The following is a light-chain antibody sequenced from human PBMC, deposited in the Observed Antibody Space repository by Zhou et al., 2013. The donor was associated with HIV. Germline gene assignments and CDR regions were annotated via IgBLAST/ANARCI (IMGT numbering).Light chain of an antibody. CDR2: QAS. CDR3: QQYYTTPLT. J-gene: IGKJ4*01. V-gene: IGKV1-5*03. Sequence: DIQMTQFPSTLSASVGDRVTVTCRASQSVGSRLAWYQQKPGKAPKLLVSQASTLETGVPSRFVGRGSATEFTLTVSGLQPDDFATYYCQQYYTTPLTFGGGTNIEVK. CDR1: QSVGSR.